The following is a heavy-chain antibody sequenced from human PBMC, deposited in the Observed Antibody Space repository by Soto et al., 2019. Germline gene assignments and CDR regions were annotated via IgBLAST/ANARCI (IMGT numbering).Heavy chain of an antibody. J-gene: IGHJ4*02. V-gene: IGHV3-66*01. CDR1: GFTVSNSY. CDR3: ARCDGSATYSFFFAY. CDR2: IYSGGST. Sequence: EVQVVESGGGLVQSGGSLTLSCAASGFTVSNSYMIWVRQAPGEGLEWVSAIYSGGSTYYADSVRVRFTISRDNSRNTLYLQMNSLRAEDTAVYFCARCDGSATYSFFFAYWGQGTPVTVSS. D-gene: IGHD3-10*01.